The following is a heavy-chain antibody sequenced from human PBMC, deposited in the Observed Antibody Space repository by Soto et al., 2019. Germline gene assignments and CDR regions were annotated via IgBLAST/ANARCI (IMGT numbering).Heavy chain of an antibody. J-gene: IGHJ6*02. D-gene: IGHD1-7*01. CDR3: ASLNAGTTYYYYGLDV. Sequence: QLQLHESGPGLVKPSETLSLTCTVSGASVSSSSYYWGWIRQPPGKGLEWIGSIYYSGSTYYNPSLKSRVTISVDTSKNQFALKLSSVTAAATAVYYCASLNAGTTYYYYGLDVWGQGTTVTVSS. V-gene: IGHV4-39*01. CDR1: GASVSSSSYY. CDR2: IYYSGST.